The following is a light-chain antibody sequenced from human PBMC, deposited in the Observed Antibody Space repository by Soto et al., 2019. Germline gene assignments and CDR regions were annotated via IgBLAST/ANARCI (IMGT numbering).Light chain of an antibody. CDR2: GAS. CDR1: QGISNY. J-gene: IGKJ3*01. V-gene: IGKV1-27*01. CDR3: QKYDSAPHT. Sequence: DIQMTQSPSYLSASVGDRVTITCRASQGISNYLAWYQQKPGKVPKLVIYGASTLQSGVPSRFSGSGSGTDFTLTISSLKPEDVATYYCQKYDSAPHTFGPGTKVDIK.